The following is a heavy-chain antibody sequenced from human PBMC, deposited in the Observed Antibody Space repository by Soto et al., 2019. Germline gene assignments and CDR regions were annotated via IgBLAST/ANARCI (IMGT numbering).Heavy chain of an antibody. Sequence: GASVKVSCKASGYTFTGYYMHWLRQAPGQGLEWMGWINPNSGGTNYAQKFQGWVTMTRDTSISTAYMEPSRLRSGDTAVYYCAIFRAYYDSSGYPTGAFDIWGQGTMVTVSS. CDR1: GYTFTGYY. D-gene: IGHD3-22*01. CDR3: AIFRAYYDSSGYPTGAFDI. CDR2: INPNSGGT. J-gene: IGHJ3*02. V-gene: IGHV1-2*04.